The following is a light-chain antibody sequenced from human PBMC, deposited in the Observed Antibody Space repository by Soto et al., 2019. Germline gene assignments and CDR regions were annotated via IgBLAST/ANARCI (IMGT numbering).Light chain of an antibody. CDR2: HAS. V-gene: IGKV1-5*01. CDR1: QSISRW. J-gene: IGKJ1*01. Sequence: DIQMTQSPSTLSASVGDRVTTTCRASQSISRWLAWHQQKPGTAPKVLIYHASNLQSGVPSRFSGSGSGTEFTLTISSLQPDDFATYYCQQYNSYSFGQGTKV. CDR3: QQYNSYS.